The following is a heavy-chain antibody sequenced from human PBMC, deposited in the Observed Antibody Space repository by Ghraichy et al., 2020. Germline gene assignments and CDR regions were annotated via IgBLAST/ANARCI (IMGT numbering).Heavy chain of an antibody. V-gene: IGHV3-7*01. Sequence: LSLTRAASGFTFSSYWMSWVRQAPGKGLEWVANIKQDGSEKYYVDSVKGRFTISRDNAKNSLYLQMNSLRAEDTAVYYCARILTGVYYFDYWGQGTLVTVSS. CDR2: IKQDGSEK. D-gene: IGHD3-9*01. CDR1: GFTFSSYW. CDR3: ARILTGVYYFDY. J-gene: IGHJ4*02.